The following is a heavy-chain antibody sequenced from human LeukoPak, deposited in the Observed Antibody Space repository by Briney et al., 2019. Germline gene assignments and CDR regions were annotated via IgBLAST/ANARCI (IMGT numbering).Heavy chain of an antibody. J-gene: IGHJ4*02. Sequence: TGGSLRLSCAASGITFSSYAMSWVRQAPGKGLEWVSAISGSGGSTYYADSVKGRFTISRDNSKNTLYLQMNSLRAEDTAVYYCAKDYEMTTVTPLDYWGQGALVTVSS. CDR1: GITFSSYA. CDR3: AKDYEMTTVTPLDY. CDR2: ISGSGGST. D-gene: IGHD4-17*01. V-gene: IGHV3-23*01.